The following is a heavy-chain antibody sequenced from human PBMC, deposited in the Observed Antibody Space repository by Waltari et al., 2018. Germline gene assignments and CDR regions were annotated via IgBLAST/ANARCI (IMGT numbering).Heavy chain of an antibody. CDR2: IYHSGST. CDR3: ARQWWNMVSSRLDPSFPI. D-gene: IGHD2-8*01. Sequence: QLQLQESGPGLVKPSETLSLTGDVSGYSISRGYYWGWIRTPPGKGLEWIGSIYHSGSTYYNPSPKSRVTISVHTSNNHFSLKLTSLTAADTALSYCARQWWNMVSSRLDPSFPIWGQGTMVTVSS. V-gene: IGHV4-38-2*01. J-gene: IGHJ3*02. CDR1: GYSISRGYY.